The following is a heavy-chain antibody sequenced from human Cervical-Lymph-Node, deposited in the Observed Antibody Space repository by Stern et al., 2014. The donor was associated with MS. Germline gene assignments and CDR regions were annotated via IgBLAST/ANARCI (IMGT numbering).Heavy chain of an antibody. D-gene: IGHD2/OR15-2a*01. CDR1: GGTFSNHV. Sequence: VQLVESGAEVKKPGSSGKVSCKASGGTFSNHVISWVRQAPGQGLEWMGGTIPFFGKAIYAQKFQGRVTIPADESTRAAYMELSSLRSEDTAVYYCARAAYSTSSYNYWGQGTLVTVSA. J-gene: IGHJ4*02. CDR3: ARAAYSTSSYNY. CDR2: TIPFFGKA. V-gene: IGHV1-69*01.